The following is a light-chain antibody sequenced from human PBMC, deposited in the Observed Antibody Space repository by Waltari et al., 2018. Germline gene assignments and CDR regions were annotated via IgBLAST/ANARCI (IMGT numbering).Light chain of an antibody. CDR3: AAWDDGLFVV. J-gene: IGLJ2*01. Sequence: QSVLTQPPSVSGTPGPRVPISCSGSASNVGRNTVNWYQHLPGTAPKPLIYREDQRPSGVPDRFSGFKSGPSAFLAISGLQSEDDGDYHCAAWDDGLFVVFGGGTKLTVL. V-gene: IGLV1-44*01. CDR1: ASNVGRNT. CDR2: RED.